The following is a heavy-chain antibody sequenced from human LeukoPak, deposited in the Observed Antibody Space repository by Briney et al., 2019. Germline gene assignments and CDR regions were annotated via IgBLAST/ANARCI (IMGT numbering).Heavy chain of an antibody. CDR2: IYYNGDT. Sequence: PSQTLSLTCTVSGDSLSRGNYLWSWIRQHPGKCLEWIGYIYYNGDTFYNPSLESRVTMSVDTSRTHLYLNLSSVTAADTAMYYCARSGGRDGYNFGYWGPGTLVIVSS. D-gene: IGHD5-24*01. CDR3: ARSGGRDGYNFGY. V-gene: IGHV4-30-4*08. J-gene: IGHJ4*02. CDR1: GDSLSRGNYL.